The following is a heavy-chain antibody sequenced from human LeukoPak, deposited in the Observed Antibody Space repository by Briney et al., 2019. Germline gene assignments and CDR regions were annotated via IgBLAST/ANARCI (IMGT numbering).Heavy chain of an antibody. J-gene: IGHJ4*02. CDR1: GGSISSSSYY. V-gene: IGHV4-39*01. D-gene: IGHD4-17*01. CDR3: ASLLEDYGGY. CDR2: IYYSGST. Sequence: SETLSLTCTVSGGSISSSSYYWGWIRQPPGKGLEWIGSIYYSGSTYYNPSLKSRVTISVDTSKNQFSLKLSSVTAADTAVYYCASLLEDYGGYWGQGTLVTVSS.